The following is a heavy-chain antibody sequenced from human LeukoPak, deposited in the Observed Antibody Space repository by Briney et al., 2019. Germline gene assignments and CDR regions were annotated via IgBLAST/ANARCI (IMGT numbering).Heavy chain of an antibody. CDR2: MNPNSGNT. Sequence: ASVKVSCKASGYTFTSYDINWVRQATGQGLEWMGWMNPNSGNTGYAQKFQGRVTITRNTSISTAYMELSSLRSEDTAVYYCAIAVAGPSGVYYYYYGMDVWSQGTTVAAYS. CDR3: AIAVAGPSGVYYYYYGMDV. J-gene: IGHJ6*02. V-gene: IGHV1-8*03. D-gene: IGHD6-19*01. CDR1: GYTFTSYD.